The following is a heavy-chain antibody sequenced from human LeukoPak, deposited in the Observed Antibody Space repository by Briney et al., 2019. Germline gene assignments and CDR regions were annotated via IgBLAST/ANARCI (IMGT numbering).Heavy chain of an antibody. D-gene: IGHD3-10*01. CDR2: ISYDATTE. J-gene: IGHJ4*02. Sequence: PGGSLRLSCAASGFHFRTYAMHWVRQAPGKGLEWVSIISYDATTEYYADSVKGRFSVSRDNSESTLFLQMNSLRPEDTAVYFCARGYYLDLGSFDYWGQGALVTVSS. V-gene: IGHV3-30*01. CDR3: ARGYYLDLGSFDY. CDR1: GFHFRTYA.